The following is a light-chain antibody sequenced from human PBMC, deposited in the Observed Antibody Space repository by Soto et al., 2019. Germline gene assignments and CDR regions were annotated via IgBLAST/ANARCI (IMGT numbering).Light chain of an antibody. V-gene: IGKV3-20*01. CDR1: QSVSSSY. CDR2: GAS. J-gene: IGKJ2*01. CDR3: QQYGSSPPYT. Sequence: EIVLTQSPGTLSLSPGERATLSCRASQSVSSSYLAWYQQKPGQAPSLLIYGASSRATGIPYRFSGSASGTDFTLTISRLEPEDFAVYYCQQYGSSPPYTFGQGTKLEIK.